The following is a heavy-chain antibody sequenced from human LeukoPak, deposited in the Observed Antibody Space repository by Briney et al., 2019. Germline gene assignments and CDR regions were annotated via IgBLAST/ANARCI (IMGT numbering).Heavy chain of an antibody. Sequence: GGSLRLSCAASGFTFSSYSMNWVRQAPGKGLEWVSSISSSSSYIYYADSVKGRFTISRDNAKNSLYLQMNSLRAEDTAVYYCAGDSLNYYGSGGEFDYWGQGTLVTVSS. V-gene: IGHV3-21*01. J-gene: IGHJ4*02. CDR1: GFTFSSYS. D-gene: IGHD3-10*01. CDR2: ISSSSSYI. CDR3: AGDSLNYYGSGGEFDY.